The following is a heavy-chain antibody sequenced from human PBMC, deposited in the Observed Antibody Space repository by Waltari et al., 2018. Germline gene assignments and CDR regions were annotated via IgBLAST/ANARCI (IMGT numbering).Heavy chain of an antibody. Sequence: QVQLQESGPGLVKPSQTLSLTCTVSGGSISSGGYYWSWIRQHPGKGLEWIGYIYYSGSTYSNPSLKSRVTISVDTSKNQFSLKPSSVTAADTAVYYCARYYSSGWYDVADWGQGTLVTVSS. J-gene: IGHJ4*02. CDR2: IYYSGST. CDR3: ARYYSSGWYDVAD. CDR1: GGSISSGGYY. V-gene: IGHV4-31*03. D-gene: IGHD6-19*01.